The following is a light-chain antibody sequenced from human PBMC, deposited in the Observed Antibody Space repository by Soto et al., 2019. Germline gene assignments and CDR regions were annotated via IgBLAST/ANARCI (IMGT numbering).Light chain of an antibody. J-gene: IGKJ1*01. Sequence: DIQLTQSPSVLSASVGDRVTITCRASQGINSYLAWYQQKPGKVPKLLIYAASTLHSGVPSTFSGSGSGTEFPLTISSLQPEDFATYYCQQLNSNPRTFGQGTKVESK. CDR3: QQLNSNPRT. CDR2: AAS. V-gene: IGKV1-9*01. CDR1: QGINSY.